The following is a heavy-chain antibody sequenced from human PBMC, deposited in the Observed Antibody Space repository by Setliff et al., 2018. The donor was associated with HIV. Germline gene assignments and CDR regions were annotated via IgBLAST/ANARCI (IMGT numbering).Heavy chain of an antibody. Sequence: PSETLSLTCTVSGGSITGHYWSWIRQPPGKGLEWIGYIHYSGSSNYNPSLKSRVSISVDTSKKQVSLKLNSVTAADTAVYYCARGPQRLSSSGWSLFDYWGQGTLVTVSS. CDR2: IHYSGSS. V-gene: IGHV4-59*11. J-gene: IGHJ4*02. CDR1: GGSITGHY. D-gene: IGHD6-13*01. CDR3: ARGPQRLSSSGWSLFDY.